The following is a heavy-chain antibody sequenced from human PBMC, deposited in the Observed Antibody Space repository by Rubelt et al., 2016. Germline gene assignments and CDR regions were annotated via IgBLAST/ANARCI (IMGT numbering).Heavy chain of an antibody. CDR1: GGSISSSSYY. J-gene: IGHJ6*02. CDR2: IYYSGST. Sequence: QLQLQESGPGLVKPSETLSLTCTVSGGSISSSSYYWGWIRQPPGKGLEWIGSIYYSGSTYYNPSLKSRVTISLDTSKNQFSLKLSSVTAADSAVYYCARDVGATAYYYYGMDVWGQGTTVTVSS. CDR3: ARDVGATAYYYYGMDV. D-gene: IGHD1-26*01. V-gene: IGHV4-39*07.